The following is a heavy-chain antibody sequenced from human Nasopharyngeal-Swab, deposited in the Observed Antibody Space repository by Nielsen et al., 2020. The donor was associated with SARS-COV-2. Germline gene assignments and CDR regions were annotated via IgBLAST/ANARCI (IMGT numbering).Heavy chain of an antibody. CDR3: AFVDTTLLGYYYSGMDV. CDR2: ISGSGGGT. CDR1: GFTFSYYG. J-gene: IGHJ6*02. D-gene: IGHD5-18*01. V-gene: IGHV3-23*01. Sequence: GESLKISCAASGFTFSYYGMSWVRQAPRKGLEWVSSISGSGGGTQYADSVKGRFTISRDNSKNTLLLQMNSLRAEDTAVYYCAFVDTTLLGYYYSGMDVWGQGTTVTVSS.